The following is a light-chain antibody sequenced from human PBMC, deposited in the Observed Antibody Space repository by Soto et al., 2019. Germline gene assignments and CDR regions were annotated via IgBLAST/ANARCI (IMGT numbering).Light chain of an antibody. CDR3: QQYDNWPSVT. CDR2: GTS. Sequence: IVMTQSPATLSVSPGERATLSCISSQSVGRSLAWYQQKPGQAPRLLMYGTSARATGIPATFSGSGSGTEFTLTISSLQSEDFAVYYCQQYDNWPSVTFGGGTKVDI. CDR1: QSVGRS. V-gene: IGKV3-15*01. J-gene: IGKJ4*01.